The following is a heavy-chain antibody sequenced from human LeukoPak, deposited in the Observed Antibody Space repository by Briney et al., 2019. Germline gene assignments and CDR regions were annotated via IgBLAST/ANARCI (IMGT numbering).Heavy chain of an antibody. J-gene: IGHJ4*02. V-gene: IGHV3-23*01. Sequence: GGSLRLSCAASGFTFGSYAMSWVRQAPGKGLEWVSAISASGGSTYYADSVKGRFTISRDNSKNTLYLQMNSLRAEDTALYYCAKDGRGGYSYGSYFDSWGQGILVTVSS. D-gene: IGHD5-18*01. CDR1: GFTFGSYA. CDR3: AKDGRGGYSYGSYFDS. CDR2: ISASGGST.